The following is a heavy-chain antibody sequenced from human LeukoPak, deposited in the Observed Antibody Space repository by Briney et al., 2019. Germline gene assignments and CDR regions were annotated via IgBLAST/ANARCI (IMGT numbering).Heavy chain of an antibody. Sequence: GGSLKISCKASGYSFTSYWIVWLRQMPGKGLEGMGLIYPGDSDTRYRPSFQGQVTISADKSIRTAYLQWSSLKASDTAMYYCARLHPPPDYDSSGRFDPWGQGTLVTVSS. CDR2: IYPGDSDT. D-gene: IGHD3-22*01. CDR1: GYSFTSYW. CDR3: ARLHPPPDYDSSGRFDP. V-gene: IGHV5-51*01. J-gene: IGHJ5*02.